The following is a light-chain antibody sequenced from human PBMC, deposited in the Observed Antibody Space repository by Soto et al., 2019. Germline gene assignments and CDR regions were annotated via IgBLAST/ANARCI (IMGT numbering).Light chain of an antibody. CDR2: EVS. CDR3: SSYTSSSTV. Sequence: QSVLTQPASVSGSPGQSITISCTGTSSAVGGYDYVSWYQHHPGKAPKLMIYEVSNRPSGVSNRFSGSKSGNTASLTISGLQAEDEADYYCSSYTSSSTVFGTGTKLTVL. CDR1: SSAVGGYDY. J-gene: IGLJ1*01. V-gene: IGLV2-14*01.